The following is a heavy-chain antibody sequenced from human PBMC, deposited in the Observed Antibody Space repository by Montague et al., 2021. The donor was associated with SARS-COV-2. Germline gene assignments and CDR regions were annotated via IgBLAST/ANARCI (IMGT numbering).Heavy chain of an antibody. V-gene: IGHV4-39*01. CDR3: ARHPHQQISIFGVVWEGNWSDP. Sequence: SETLSLTCTVSGGSISSSSYYWGWIRQPPGKGLEWIGSIYYSGSTYYNPSLKSRVTISVDTSKNQFSLKLSSVTAADTAVYYCARHPHQQISIFGVVWEGNWSDPWGQGTLVTVSS. J-gene: IGHJ5*02. D-gene: IGHD3-3*01. CDR2: IYYSGST. CDR1: GGSISSSSYY.